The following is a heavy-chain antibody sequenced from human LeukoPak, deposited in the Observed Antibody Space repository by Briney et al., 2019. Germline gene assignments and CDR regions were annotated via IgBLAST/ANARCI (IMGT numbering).Heavy chain of an antibody. CDR3: AREHAFDI. V-gene: IGHV3-48*01. J-gene: IGHJ3*02. CDR1: GFTFSAFS. CDR2: ISSSSTTI. Sequence: GVSLRLSCAASGFTFSAFSMNWVRQAPGKGLEWVSYISSSSTTIYYADSVKGRFTISRDNAKNSLYLQMNSMRAEDTAVYYCAREHAFDIWGQGTMVTVAS.